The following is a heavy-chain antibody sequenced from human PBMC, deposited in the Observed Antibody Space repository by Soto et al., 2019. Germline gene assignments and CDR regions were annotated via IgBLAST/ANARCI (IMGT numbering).Heavy chain of an antibody. J-gene: IGHJ6*02. Sequence: ASVKVSCKTSGYTFGNYIITWVRQAPGQGLEWLGWISAHNSNTVYAQHLRGRVSMTTDTSTSTAYMELRSLGSDDTAVYLCARVLQRKFAEGLFQYYGMDVWGQGTTVTV. CDR3: ARVLQRKFAEGLFQYYGMDV. D-gene: IGHD2-21*01. V-gene: IGHV1-18*01. CDR1: GYTFGNYI. CDR2: ISAHNSNT.